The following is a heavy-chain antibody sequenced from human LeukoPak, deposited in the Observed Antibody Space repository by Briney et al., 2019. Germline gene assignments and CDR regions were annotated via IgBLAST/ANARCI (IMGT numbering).Heavy chain of an antibody. D-gene: IGHD5-18*01. CDR1: GGSISSGSYY. CDR2: IYYSGSI. CDR3: ARTGYSYGLDIDY. V-gene: IGHV4-39*07. Sequence: PSETLSLTCTVSGGSISSGSYYWSWIRQPPGKGLEWIGSIYYSGSIYYNPSLKSRVTISVDTSKNQFSLKLSSVTAADTAVYYCARTGYSYGLDIDYWGQGTLVTVSS. J-gene: IGHJ4*02.